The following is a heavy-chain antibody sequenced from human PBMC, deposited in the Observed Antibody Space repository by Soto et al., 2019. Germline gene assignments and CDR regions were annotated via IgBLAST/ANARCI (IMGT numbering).Heavy chain of an antibody. CDR3: ARDRGIVVVPAAIKAGDYYYGMDV. CDR1: GGSISSYY. Sequence: QVQLQESGPGLVKPSETLSLTCTVSGGSISSYYWTWIRQPPGKGLEWIGNIYYSGNTNYNPSLKSRVTISVDTSKNQFSLNLSSVTAADTAVYYCARDRGIVVVPAAIKAGDYYYGMDVWGQGTTVTVSS. CDR2: IYYSGNT. J-gene: IGHJ6*02. V-gene: IGHV4-59*01. D-gene: IGHD2-2*01.